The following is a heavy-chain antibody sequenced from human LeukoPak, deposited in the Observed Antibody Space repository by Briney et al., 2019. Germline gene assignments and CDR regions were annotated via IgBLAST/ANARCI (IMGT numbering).Heavy chain of an antibody. CDR3: ARLFTCAWEYRYGMDV. V-gene: IGHV4-39*02. CDR1: GGSISTDGSY. CDR2: IYIDGIT. J-gene: IGHJ6*02. D-gene: IGHD1-26*01. Sequence: PSETLSLTCTVSGGSISTDGSYWAWIRQPPGRGREGIGSIYIDGITHYNSSLQSRVTLSIGTSKNHFSLRLTSVTAADTAVFYCARLFTCAWEYRYGMDVWGQGTAVTVSS.